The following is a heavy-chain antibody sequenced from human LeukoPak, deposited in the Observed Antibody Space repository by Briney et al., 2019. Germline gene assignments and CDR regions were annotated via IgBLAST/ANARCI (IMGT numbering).Heavy chain of an antibody. D-gene: IGHD3-10*01. CDR2: MNPNSGNT. V-gene: IGHV1-8*01. CDR1: GYTFTSYD. CDR3: AREGSGSYSTGAY. Sequence: GASVKVSCKASGYTFTSYDINWVRQATGQGLEWMGWMNPNSGNTGYAQKFQGRVTMTTDTSTSTAYMELRSLRSDDTAVYYCAREGSGSYSTGAYWGQGTLVTVSS. J-gene: IGHJ4*02.